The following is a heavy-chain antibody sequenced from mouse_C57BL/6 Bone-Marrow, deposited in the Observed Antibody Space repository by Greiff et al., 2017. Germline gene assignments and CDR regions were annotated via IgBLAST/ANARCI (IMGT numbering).Heavy chain of an antibody. CDR1: GYTFTSYW. Sequence: QVQLQQSGAELVKPGASVKLSCKASGYTFTSYWMQWVKQRPGQGLEWIGEIDPSDSYTNYNQKFKGKATLTVDTSSSTAYMQLSSLTSEDSAVYYCAGFYGYFYYLDYWGQGTTLTVSA. CDR3: AGFYGYFYYLDY. J-gene: IGHJ2*01. CDR2: IDPSDSYT. D-gene: IGHD2-2*01. V-gene: IGHV1-50*01.